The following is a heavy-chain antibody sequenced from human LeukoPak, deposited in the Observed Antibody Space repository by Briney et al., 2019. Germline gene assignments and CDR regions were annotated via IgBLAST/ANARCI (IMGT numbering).Heavy chain of an antibody. CDR1: GYTFTGYY. V-gene: IGHV1-2*02. CDR2: INPNSGGT. Sequence: ASVKVSCKASGYTFTGYYMHWVRQAPGQGLEWMGWINPNSGGTNYAQKFQGRVTMTRDTSISTAYMELSRLRSDDKAVYYCARDDRQQLDPGGYYGMDVWGQGTTVTVSS. CDR3: ARDDRQQLDPGGYYGMDV. J-gene: IGHJ6*02. D-gene: IGHD6-13*01.